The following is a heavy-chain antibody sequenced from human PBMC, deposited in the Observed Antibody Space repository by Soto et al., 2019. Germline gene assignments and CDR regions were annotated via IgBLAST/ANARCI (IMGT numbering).Heavy chain of an antibody. CDR3: ARLSNEFAAAAGHAFDI. CDR2: IYYSGST. D-gene: IGHD6-13*01. J-gene: IGHJ3*02. CDR1: GGSISSSSYY. Sequence: QLQLQESGPGLVKPSETLSLTCTVSGGSISSSSYYWGWIRQPPGKGLEWIGSIYYSGSTYYNPSLKSRVTISVDTSKNQFSRKLSSVTAADTAVYYCARLSNEFAAAAGHAFDIWGQGTMVTVSS. V-gene: IGHV4-39*01.